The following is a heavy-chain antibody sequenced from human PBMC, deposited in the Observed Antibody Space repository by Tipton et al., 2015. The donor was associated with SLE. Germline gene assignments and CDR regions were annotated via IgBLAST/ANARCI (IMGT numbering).Heavy chain of an antibody. V-gene: IGHV4-39*01. CDR3: ARHARGYWYFDL. CDR1: GCSISSSSYY. J-gene: IGHJ2*01. CDR2: IYYSGST. Sequence: TLSLTCPVSGCSISSSSYYWCWIRQPPGKGLEWIGSIYYSGSTYYNPSLKSRVTISVDKSKNQFSLKLSSVTAADTAVYYCARHARGYWYFDLWGRGTQVTVSS.